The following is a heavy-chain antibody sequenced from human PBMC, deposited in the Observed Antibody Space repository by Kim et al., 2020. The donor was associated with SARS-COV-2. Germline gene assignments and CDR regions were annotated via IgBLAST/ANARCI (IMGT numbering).Heavy chain of an antibody. CDR1: GFTFSSYG. V-gene: IGHV3-33*01. Sequence: GGSLRLSCAASGFTFSSYGMHWVRQAPGKGLEWVAVIWYDGCNKYYADSVKGRFTISRDNSKNTLYLQMNSLRAEDTAVYYCARDILYDSSGYYYVYSPEYFQHWGQGTLVTVSS. CDR2: IWYDGCNK. D-gene: IGHD3-22*01. CDR3: ARDILYDSSGYYYVYSPEYFQH. J-gene: IGHJ1*01.